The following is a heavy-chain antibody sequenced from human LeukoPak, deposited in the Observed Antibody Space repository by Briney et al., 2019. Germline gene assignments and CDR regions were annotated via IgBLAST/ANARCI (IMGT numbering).Heavy chain of an antibody. Sequence: ASMKVSCKSSGGTFSTYAISWVRQAPGPGLEGMGGILPIFGTANYAPEFQGRVTITADESTSTAYMELSSLRSEDTAVYYCARSFHSSGWYHDYWGQGTLVTVSS. CDR2: ILPIFGTA. CDR1: GGTFSTYA. J-gene: IGHJ4*02. V-gene: IGHV1-69*13. D-gene: IGHD6-19*01. CDR3: ARSFHSSGWYHDY.